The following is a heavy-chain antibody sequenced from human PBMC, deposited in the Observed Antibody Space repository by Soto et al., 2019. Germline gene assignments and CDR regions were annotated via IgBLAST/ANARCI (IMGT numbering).Heavy chain of an antibody. V-gene: IGHV4-39*07. Sequence: PLQTLRLTCSVSSGSSRDISCCCSMNHQPPGKGLEWIGEIYHSGSTNYNPSLKSRVTISVDKSKNQFSLKLNSVTAADTAVYYCARVSRAYNYVFYFDYWGQGTLVTVSS. CDR2: IYHSGST. CDR3: ARVSRAYNYVFYFDY. D-gene: IGHD1-20*01. J-gene: IGHJ4*02. CDR1: SGSSRDISCC.